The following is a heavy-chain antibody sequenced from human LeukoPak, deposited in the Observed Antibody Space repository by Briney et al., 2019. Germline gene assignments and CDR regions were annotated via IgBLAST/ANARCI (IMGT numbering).Heavy chain of an antibody. CDR1: GGSFSGYY. V-gene: IGHV4-59*10. CDR2: IYTSGST. D-gene: IGHD6-6*01. CDR3: ARGDLTYSSSSNVRPDYYYYYMDV. Sequence: SETLSLTCAVYGGSFSGYYWSWIRQPPGKGLEWIGRIYTSGSTNYNPSLKSRVTISVDTSKNQFSLKLSSVTAADTAVYYCARGDLTYSSSSNVRPDYYYYYMDVWGKGTTVTVSS. J-gene: IGHJ6*03.